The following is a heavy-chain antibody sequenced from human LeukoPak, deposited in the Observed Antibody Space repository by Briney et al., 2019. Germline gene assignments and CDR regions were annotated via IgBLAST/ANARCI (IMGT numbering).Heavy chain of an antibody. D-gene: IGHD2-15*01. CDR1: GFTFSSYS. Sequence: GGSLRLSCAASGFTFSSYSMNWVRQAPGKGLEWVSSISSSSSYIYYADSVKGRFTISRDNAKNSLYLQMNSLRAENTAVYYCARDQEDYFDYWGQGTLVTVSS. J-gene: IGHJ4*02. V-gene: IGHV3-21*01. CDR3: ARDQEDYFDY. CDR2: ISSSSSYI.